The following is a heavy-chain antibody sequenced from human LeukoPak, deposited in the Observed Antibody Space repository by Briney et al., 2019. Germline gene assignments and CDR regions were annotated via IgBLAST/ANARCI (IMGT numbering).Heavy chain of an antibody. CDR2: INPNSGGT. CDR1: GYAITGCY. J-gene: IGHJ4*02. D-gene: IGHD3-22*01. Sequence: GASVKVSCKASGYAITGCYMHWVRQAPGQGLEWMGWINPNSGGTNYAQKFQCRVTMTRDTSISTAYMELSRLRSDDTAVYYCARLSDSSGYYYLDYWGQGTLVTVSS. V-gene: IGHV1-2*02. CDR3: ARLSDSSGYYYLDY.